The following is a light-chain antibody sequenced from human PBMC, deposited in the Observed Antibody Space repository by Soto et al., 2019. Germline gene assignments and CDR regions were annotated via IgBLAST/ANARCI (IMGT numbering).Light chain of an antibody. CDR3: MQGTHWPWT. Sequence: DVVMTQSPLSLPVTLGQAASISCRSSQSLVYSDGNTYLTWFQQRPGQSPRRLHYKVSNRDSGVPDRFSGSGSGTDFPLKISSVEAEDVGVYYCMQGTHWPWTFGQGTKVEIK. CDR2: KVS. J-gene: IGKJ1*01. CDR1: QSLVYSDGNTY. V-gene: IGKV2-30*01.